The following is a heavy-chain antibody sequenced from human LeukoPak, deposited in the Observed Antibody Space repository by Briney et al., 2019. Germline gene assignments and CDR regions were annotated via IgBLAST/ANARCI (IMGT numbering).Heavy chain of an antibody. D-gene: IGHD6-6*01. CDR1: GGSFSSHY. V-gene: IGHV4-59*11. CDR3: ARDYSSSSGYYYYYYMDV. Sequence: KPSEPRSLTCTVSGGSFSSHYWSWIRQPPGKGLEWIGYIYYSGSTNYNPSLKSRVTISVDTSKNQFSLKLSSVTAADTAVYYCARDYSSSSGYYYYYYMDVWGKGTTVTVSS. J-gene: IGHJ6*03. CDR2: IYYSGST.